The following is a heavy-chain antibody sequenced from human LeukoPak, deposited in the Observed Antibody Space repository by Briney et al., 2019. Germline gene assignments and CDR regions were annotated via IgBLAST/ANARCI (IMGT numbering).Heavy chain of an antibody. CDR3: TRDAYNFNDFDY. D-gene: IGHD5-24*01. CDR2: VSSHGNDG. Sequence: GGSLRLSSAVSEFTFSNYVMHWVRQPPGKGLEWVAVVSSHGNDGYYADSVRGRFTISRDNSKNTLYLQIDSLRLEDTAIYYCTRDAYNFNDFDYWGQGTLVTVSS. V-gene: IGHV3-30*17. J-gene: IGHJ4*02. CDR1: EFTFSNYV.